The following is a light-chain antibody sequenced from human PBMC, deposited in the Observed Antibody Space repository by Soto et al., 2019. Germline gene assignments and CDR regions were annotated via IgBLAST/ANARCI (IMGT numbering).Light chain of an antibody. J-gene: IGLJ2*01. CDR1: SGHSSYA. CDR3: QTWGTGMV. Sequence: QAVVTQSPSASASLGASVKLTCTVSSGHSSYAIAWHQQQPEKGPRYLMKLNSDGSHSKGDGIPDRFSGSSSGAERYLTISRLQSEDEADYYCQTWGTGMVFGGGTKLTVL. V-gene: IGLV4-69*01. CDR2: LNSDGSH.